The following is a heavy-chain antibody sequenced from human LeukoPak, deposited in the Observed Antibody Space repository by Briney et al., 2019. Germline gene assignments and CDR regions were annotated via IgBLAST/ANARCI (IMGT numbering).Heavy chain of an antibody. CDR1: GFTFSSYA. D-gene: IGHD1-26*01. CDR3: AIGSGSYIDY. CDR2: ISYDGSNK. Sequence: PGRSLRLSCAASGFTFSSYAMHWGRQAPGKGLEWVAVISYDGSNKYYADSVKGRFTISRDNSKNTLYLQMNSLRAEDTAVYCCAIGSGSYIDYWGQGTLVTVSS. J-gene: IGHJ4*02. V-gene: IGHV3-30-3*01.